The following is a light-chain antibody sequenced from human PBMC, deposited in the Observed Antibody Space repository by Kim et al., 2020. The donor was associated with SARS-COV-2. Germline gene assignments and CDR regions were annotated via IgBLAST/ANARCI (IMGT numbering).Light chain of an antibody. CDR1: QSLLHNNEYNH. J-gene: IGKJ2*01. Sequence: DIVMTQSPLSLAVTPGEPASISCRSSQSLLHNNEYNHLDWYVQKPGQSPQILIYLGSYRASGVPDRFSGSGSGTDFTLKISRVEAEDVGVYYCMQALQRGTFGQGTKLEIK. CDR3: MQALQRGT. CDR2: LGS. V-gene: IGKV2-28*01.